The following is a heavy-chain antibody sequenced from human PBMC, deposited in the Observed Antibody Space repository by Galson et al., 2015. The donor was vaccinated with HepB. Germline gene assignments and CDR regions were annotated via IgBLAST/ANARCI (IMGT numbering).Heavy chain of an antibody. Sequence: SLRLSCAASGFTFNTYTMNWVRQAPGKGLEWVSSITSSSRYIYYTDSVKGRFTISRENAKNSLYLQMNSLRAEDTAVYYCAREVADPYYFDSWGQGSLVTVSS. CDR3: AREVADPYYFDS. V-gene: IGHV3-21*01. J-gene: IGHJ4*02. D-gene: IGHD6-19*01. CDR1: GFTFNTYT. CDR2: ITSSSRYI.